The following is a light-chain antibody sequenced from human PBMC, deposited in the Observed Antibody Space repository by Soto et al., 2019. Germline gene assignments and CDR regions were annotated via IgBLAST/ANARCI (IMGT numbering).Light chain of an antibody. J-gene: IGLJ2*01. V-gene: IGLV2-8*01. CDR1: SSDVGAYDY. Sequence: QSALTQPPSASGSPGQSIAISCSGNSSDVGAYDYVSCYQQHPGKAPRLIIYDVTKRPSGVPDRFSGSKSGNTASLTVSGLQAEDEADYYCSSYAGINNFGVFGGGTKLTVL. CDR2: DVT. CDR3: SSYAGINNFGV.